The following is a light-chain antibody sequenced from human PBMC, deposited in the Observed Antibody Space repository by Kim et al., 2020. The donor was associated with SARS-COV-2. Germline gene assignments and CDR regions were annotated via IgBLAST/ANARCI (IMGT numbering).Light chain of an antibody. J-gene: IGLJ2*01. CDR3: NSRGSNDNVL. V-gene: IGLV3-19*01. CDR2: GKN. Sequence: SSELTQDPAVSVALGQTVRIPCQGDSLRSYYATWYQQKPGQAPIVVIYGKNNRPSGIPDRFSGSSSGDTTSLTITGTQAGDEADYYCNSRGSNDNVLFGG. CDR1: SLRSYY.